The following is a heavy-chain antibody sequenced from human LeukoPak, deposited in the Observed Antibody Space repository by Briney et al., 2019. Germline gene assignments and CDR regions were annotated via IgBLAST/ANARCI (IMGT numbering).Heavy chain of an antibody. CDR1: AFTFSDAW. D-gene: IGHD3-3*01. V-gene: IGHV3-15*01. CDR2: IKSETDGGTT. CDR3: ATGSTIFGTFYHYMDV. J-gene: IGHJ6*03. Sequence: GGSLRLSCTASAFTFSDAWMSWVRQAPGKGLEWVGRIKSETDGGTTDYAAPVKGRFTISRDDSKDTLYLQMNSLKTEDTAVYYCATGSTIFGTFYHYMDVWGKGTTVTVSS.